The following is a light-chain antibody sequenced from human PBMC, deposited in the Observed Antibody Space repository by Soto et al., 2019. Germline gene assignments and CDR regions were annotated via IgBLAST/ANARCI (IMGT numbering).Light chain of an antibody. CDR3: QQSYSTPLT. Sequence: DIQMTQSPSSLSASVGDRVTITCRASQSISSYLNWYQQKPGKAPKLLIYAASSLQSGVPSTFSGSRSGRDFPLTISTLQPEYFATYYCQQSYSTPLTFGGGTKVEIK. CDR2: AAS. CDR1: QSISSY. J-gene: IGKJ4*01. V-gene: IGKV1-39*01.